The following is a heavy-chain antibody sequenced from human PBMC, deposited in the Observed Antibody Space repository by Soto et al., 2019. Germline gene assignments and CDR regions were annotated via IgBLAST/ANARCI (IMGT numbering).Heavy chain of an antibody. Sequence: PSETLSLTCSVSGGSISRYYWSWIRQPPGKGLDWIGYAYYSGDTGYNPSLQSRVTMAVDTSKNQVSLKLTSVTAADTAVYYCARDRSTYGGGGTGEVKENWFDPWGQGALVTVS. CDR1: GGSISRYY. CDR2: AYYSGDT. V-gene: IGHV4-59*01. J-gene: IGHJ5*02. D-gene: IGHD2-8*01. CDR3: ARDRSTYGGGGTGEVKENWFDP.